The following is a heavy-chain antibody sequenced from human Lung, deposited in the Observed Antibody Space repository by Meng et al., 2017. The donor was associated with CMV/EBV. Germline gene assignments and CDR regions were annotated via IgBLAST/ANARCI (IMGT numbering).Heavy chain of an antibody. J-gene: IGHJ6*01. CDR1: GGTFSSYA. V-gene: IGHV1-69*05. CDR2: IIPIFGTA. Sequence: SVKVSCKASGGTFSSYAISWVRQAPGQGLEWMGGIIPIFGTANYAQKFQGRVTITTDESTSTAYMELSSLRSEDTAVYYCARGNYGDYHYYGMEVWGQGNXVTVDS. D-gene: IGHD4-17*01. CDR3: ARGNYGDYHYYGMEV.